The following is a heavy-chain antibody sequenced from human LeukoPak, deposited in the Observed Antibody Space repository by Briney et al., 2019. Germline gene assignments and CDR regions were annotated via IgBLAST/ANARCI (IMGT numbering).Heavy chain of an antibody. CDR2: IYYSGST. V-gene: IGHV4-39*01. D-gene: IGHD4-17*01. CDR3: ARHGHPYGDDNYFDY. CDR1: GGSISSNSYY. Sequence: SETLSLTCTVSGGSISSNSYYWGWIRQPPGKGLEWIGSIYYSGSTYNNPSLKSRVTISVDTSKNQFSLKVSSVTAADTAVYYCARHGHPYGDDNYFDYWGQGTLVTVPS. J-gene: IGHJ4*02.